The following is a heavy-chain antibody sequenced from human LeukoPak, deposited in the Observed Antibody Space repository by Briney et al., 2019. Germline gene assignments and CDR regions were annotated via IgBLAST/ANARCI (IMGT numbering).Heavy chain of an antibody. Sequence: SETLSLTCTVSGGSISTYYWSWVRQPPVKGLEWIGYNYNTGGTNYNPSLESRVTISIDTSKNQFSLKLNSVTAADTAVYYCARGRRSSSSYYGMDVWGQGILVTVSS. CDR2: NYNTGGT. D-gene: IGHD6-6*01. J-gene: IGHJ6*02. CDR3: ARGRRSSSSYYGMDV. CDR1: GGSISTYY. V-gene: IGHV4-59*01.